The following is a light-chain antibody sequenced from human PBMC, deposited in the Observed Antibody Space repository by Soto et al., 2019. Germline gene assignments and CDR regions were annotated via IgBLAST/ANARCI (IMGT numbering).Light chain of an antibody. CDR3: QQRSNWPLT. CDR1: QSVSRY. J-gene: IGKJ4*01. CDR2: DAS. Sequence: EIVLTQSPGTLSLSPGERATLSCRASQSVSRYLAWYQQKPGQSPRLFIYDASNRDPGIPARFSGSGSGTDFTLTISSLEPEDFAVYYCQQRSNWPLTFGGGTKVDIK. V-gene: IGKV3-11*01.